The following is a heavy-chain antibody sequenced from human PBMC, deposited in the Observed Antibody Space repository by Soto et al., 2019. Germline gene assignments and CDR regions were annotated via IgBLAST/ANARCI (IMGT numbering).Heavy chain of an antibody. J-gene: IGHJ3*01. CDR3: AKDAYNAAFDV. CDR2: ISKNGDNQ. Sequence: GGSLRLSCATSGFSFNIFGMHWVRQAPGKALEWVGLISKNGDNQYYGDSAKGRFIISRDNPKNSLYLQLHSLRPDDTAVYYCAKDAYNAAFDVWGQGTMVTVS. V-gene: IGHV3-30*18. CDR1: GFSFNIFG. D-gene: IGHD1-1*01.